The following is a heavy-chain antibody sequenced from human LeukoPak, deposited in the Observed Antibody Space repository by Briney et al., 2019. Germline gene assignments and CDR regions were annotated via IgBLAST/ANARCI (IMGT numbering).Heavy chain of an antibody. CDR3: AKASGYSSGWYDY. Sequence: SLRLSCAASGFTFDDYAMHWVRQAPGKGLEWVSGISWNSGSIGYADSVKGRFTISRDNAKNSLYLQMNSLRAEDTALYYCAKASGYSSGWYDYWGQGTLVTVSS. J-gene: IGHJ4*02. CDR1: GFTFDDYA. V-gene: IGHV3-9*01. D-gene: IGHD6-19*01. CDR2: ISWNSGSI.